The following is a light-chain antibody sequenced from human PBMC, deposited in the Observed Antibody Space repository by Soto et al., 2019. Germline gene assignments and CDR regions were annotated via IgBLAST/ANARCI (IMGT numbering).Light chain of an antibody. V-gene: IGLV2-14*01. CDR3: SSYTSSSWV. CDR2: EVT. J-gene: IGLJ3*02. Sequence: QSVLTQPASVSGSPGQSITISCTGTSGDIGGYNYVSWYQQHPGKAPKLLISEVTNRPSGVSNRFSGSKSGNTASLTISGLQAEDEADYYCSSYTSSSWVFGGGTKVTVL. CDR1: SGDIGGYNY.